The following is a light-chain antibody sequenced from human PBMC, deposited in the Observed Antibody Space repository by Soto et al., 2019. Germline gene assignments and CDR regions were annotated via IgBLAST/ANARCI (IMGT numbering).Light chain of an antibody. J-gene: IGKJ4*01. V-gene: IGKV3-11*01. CDR2: SAS. Sequence: EIVLTQSPATLSLSPGERATLSCSASQSVRNDLVWYHQKPGQAPRVLIYSASNRATGILARFSGSGSGTDFTLTISSLEPEDFAVYYCQQRTNWPPTFGGGTKVEMK. CDR3: QQRTNWPPT. CDR1: QSVRND.